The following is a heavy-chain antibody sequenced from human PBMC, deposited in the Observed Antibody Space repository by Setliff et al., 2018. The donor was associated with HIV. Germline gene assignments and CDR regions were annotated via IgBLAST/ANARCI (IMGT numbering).Heavy chain of an antibody. V-gene: IGHV3-30*04. CDR1: GFTFSSHA. D-gene: IGHD4-17*01. J-gene: IGHJ1*01. CDR2: ITYDGSNK. Sequence: GSLRLSCAGSGFTFSSHAMHWVRQAPGKGLEWVAVITYDGSNKYYADSVNGRFTISRDNSKNTLSLQINSLRGEDTAVYYCAGGAYLYADRHQAEYFQHWGQGTLVTVS. CDR3: AGGAYLYADRHQAEYFQH.